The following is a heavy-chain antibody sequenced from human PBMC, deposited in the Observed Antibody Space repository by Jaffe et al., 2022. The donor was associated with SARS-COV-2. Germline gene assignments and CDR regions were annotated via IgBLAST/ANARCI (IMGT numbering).Heavy chain of an antibody. V-gene: IGHV3-23*01. CDR1: GFTFSNHA. D-gene: IGHD5-12*01. CDR2: IRSHGENT. Sequence: EVQLLESGGGLVQPGGSLRLSCAASGFTFSNHAMTWVRQAPGKGLEWVSHIRSHGENTYYADSVKGRFTISRDNSKNTMYLQMSSLRAEDTALYYCARDLFAGYDGGFDCWGQGTLVTVSS. CDR3: ARDLFAGYDGGFDC. J-gene: IGHJ4*02.